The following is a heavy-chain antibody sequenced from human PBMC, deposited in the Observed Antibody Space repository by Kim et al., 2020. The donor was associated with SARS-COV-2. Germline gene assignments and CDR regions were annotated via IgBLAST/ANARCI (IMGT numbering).Heavy chain of an antibody. CDR3: ARDHIATAEEYYYYYYALDV. Sequence: GGSLRLSCAASGFTFSSYSMNWVRQAPGKGLEWVSSISSGGDYIYYADSVKCRFTISRNNDKNSLFLQVNSLRAEETAVYYCARDHIATAEEYYYYYYALDVWDKGTEDTLSP. V-gene: IGHV3-21*01. CDR2: ISSGGDYI. J-gene: IGHJ6*04. CDR1: GFTFSSYS. D-gene: IGHD6-13*01.